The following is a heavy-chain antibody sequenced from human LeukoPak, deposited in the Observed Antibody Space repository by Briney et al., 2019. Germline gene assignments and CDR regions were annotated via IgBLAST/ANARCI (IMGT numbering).Heavy chain of an antibody. CDR2: INHSGST. D-gene: IGHD3-9*01. V-gene: IGHV4-34*01. Sequence: PSETLSLTCAVYGGSFSGYYWSWIRQPPGKGLEWIGEINHSGSTNYNPSLKSRVTISVDTSKNQFSLKLSSVTAADTAVYYCACSLRYFDWTRAGDYYMDVWGKGTTVTISS. CDR1: GGSFSGYY. J-gene: IGHJ6*03. CDR3: ACSLRYFDWTRAGDYYMDV.